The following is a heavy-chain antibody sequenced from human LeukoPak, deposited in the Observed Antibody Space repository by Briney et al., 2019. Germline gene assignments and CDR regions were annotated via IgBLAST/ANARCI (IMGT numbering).Heavy chain of an antibody. D-gene: IGHD3-10*01. CDR2: ITGSGGNT. J-gene: IGHJ3*02. Sequence: PGGSLRLSCAASGFTFSSNGMSWVRQAPGKGLEWVSTITGSGGNTYYAASVKGRFTISRDDAKNSLYLQMNSLRAEDTALYYCARAHYGPGVFYAFDIWGQGTMVTVSS. CDR1: GFTFSSNG. CDR3: ARAHYGPGVFYAFDI. V-gene: IGHV3-23*01.